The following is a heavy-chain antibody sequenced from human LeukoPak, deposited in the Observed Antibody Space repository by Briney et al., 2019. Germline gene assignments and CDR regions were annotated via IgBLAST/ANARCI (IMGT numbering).Heavy chain of an antibody. D-gene: IGHD4-17*01. V-gene: IGHV3-74*01. Sequence: GGSLRLSCAASGFTFSSYWMHWVRQAPGKGLVWVSRISTDASSTTYADSVKGRFSISRDNAKNSLYLQMNSLRAEDTAVYYCARVGGVDYWGQGTLVAVSS. J-gene: IGHJ4*02. CDR2: ISTDASST. CDR1: GFTFSSYW. CDR3: ARVGGVDY.